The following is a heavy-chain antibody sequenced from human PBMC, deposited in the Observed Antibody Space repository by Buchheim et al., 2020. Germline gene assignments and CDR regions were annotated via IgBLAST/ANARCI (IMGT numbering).Heavy chain of an antibody. CDR2: INDSGST. D-gene: IGHD6-13*01. Sequence: QVQLQQWGAGLLKPSETLSLTCAVYGGSFTGHYWSWIRQPPGKGLEWIGEINDSGSTNYNPSLKCRITIPPDTSKNQFSLKLTSVTAADTAVYYCATVTRAAAGKRGFDYWGQGTL. CDR1: GGSFTGHY. J-gene: IGHJ4*02. CDR3: ATVTRAAAGKRGFDY. V-gene: IGHV4-34*02.